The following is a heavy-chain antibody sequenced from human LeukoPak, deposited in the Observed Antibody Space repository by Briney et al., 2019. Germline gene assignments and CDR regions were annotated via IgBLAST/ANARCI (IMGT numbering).Heavy chain of an antibody. CDR2: INPNSGGT. D-gene: IGHD1-7*01. Sequence: PKASVKVSCKASGYTFTGYYMHWVRQAPGQGLEWMGWINPNSGGTNYAQKFLGRGTMTRDTSISTAYLELSSLRSDDTAVYYCARGPNWNYALTSFDYWGQGTLVTVSS. V-gene: IGHV1-2*02. CDR1: GYTFTGYY. CDR3: ARGPNWNYALTSFDY. J-gene: IGHJ4*02.